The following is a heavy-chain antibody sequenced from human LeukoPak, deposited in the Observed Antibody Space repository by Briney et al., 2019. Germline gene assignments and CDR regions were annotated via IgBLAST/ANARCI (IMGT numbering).Heavy chain of an antibody. CDR2: INHSGST. CDR1: GGSFSGYY. V-gene: IGHV4-34*01. J-gene: IGHJ4*02. Sequence: SETLSLTCAVYGGSFSGYYWSWIRQPPGKGLEWIGEINHSGSTNYNPSLKSRVTISVDTSKNQFSLKVNSVTAADTAVYYCARDQEGTYYFDYWGQGTLVTVSS. CDR3: ARDQEGTYYFDY.